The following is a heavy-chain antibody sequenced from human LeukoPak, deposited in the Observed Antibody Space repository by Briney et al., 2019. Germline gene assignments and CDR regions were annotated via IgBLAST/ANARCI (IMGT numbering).Heavy chain of an antibody. Sequence: PGRSLRLSCAASGFIFSSYGMHWVRRAPGKGLEWVAVISYDGSNKYYADSVKGRFTISRDNSKNTLYLQMNSLRAEDTAVYYCAREYYDSSLYYFDYWGQGTLVTVSS. J-gene: IGHJ4*02. CDR3: AREYYDSSLYYFDY. CDR1: GFIFSSYG. CDR2: ISYDGSNK. D-gene: IGHD3-22*01. V-gene: IGHV3-30*19.